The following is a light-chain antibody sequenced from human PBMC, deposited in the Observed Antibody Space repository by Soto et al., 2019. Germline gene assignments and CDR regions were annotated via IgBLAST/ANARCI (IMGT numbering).Light chain of an antibody. CDR1: QGISSY. V-gene: IGKV1-9*01. CDR3: QQLNSYPLT. J-gene: IGKJ3*01. Sequence: DIQLTQSPSFLSASVGDRVTITCRASQGISSYLAWYQQEPGKAPQLLIYAASTLQSGVPSRFSGSGSGTEFTLTISSLQPEDFATYYCQQLNSYPLTFGPGTKVDIK. CDR2: AAS.